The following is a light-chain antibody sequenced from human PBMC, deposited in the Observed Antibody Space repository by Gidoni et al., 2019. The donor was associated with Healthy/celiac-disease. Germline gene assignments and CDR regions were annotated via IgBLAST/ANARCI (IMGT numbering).Light chain of an antibody. V-gene: IGKV3-15*01. CDR3: QQYNNWPWT. J-gene: IGKJ1*01. CDR1: QSVSSN. CDR2: GAS. Sequence: EIVMTQSPATLSVSPGDRATLSCRASQSVSSNLAWYQQKPGQAPRLLIYGASTRATGIPARFSGSGSGTEFTLTISSLQSEDFAVYYCQQYNNWPWTFGQGTQVEIK.